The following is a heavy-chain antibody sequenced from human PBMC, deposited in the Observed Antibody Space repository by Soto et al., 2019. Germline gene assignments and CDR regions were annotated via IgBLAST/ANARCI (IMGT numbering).Heavy chain of an antibody. V-gene: IGHV3-11*01. CDR3: ARDHWRVDY. J-gene: IGHJ4*02. CDR1: EFTFSDYD. Sequence: PWGSLPISCASSEFTFSDYDMCWIRQAPGKGLEWVSYISSSGSTIYYADSVTGRFTISRDNAKTSLYLQMNSLRAEDTAVYYCARDHWRVDYWGQGTMVTVSS. D-gene: IGHD1-1*01. CDR2: ISSSGSTI.